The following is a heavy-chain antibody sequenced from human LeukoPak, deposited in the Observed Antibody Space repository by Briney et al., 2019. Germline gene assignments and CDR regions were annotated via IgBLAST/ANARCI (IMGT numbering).Heavy chain of an antibody. D-gene: IGHD5-24*01. CDR1: GFTFSSYS. CDR3: ARPRRDGYNHDFDF. V-gene: IGHV3-48*04. J-gene: IGHJ4*02. CDR2: IYGSSSII. Sequence: PGGSLRLSCAASGFTFSSYSMSWVRQAPGKGLEWVSYIYGSSSIIHYADSVEGRFTISRDNAKNSLYLQMNSLRAEDTAVYYCARPRRDGYNHDFDFWGQGTLVTVSS.